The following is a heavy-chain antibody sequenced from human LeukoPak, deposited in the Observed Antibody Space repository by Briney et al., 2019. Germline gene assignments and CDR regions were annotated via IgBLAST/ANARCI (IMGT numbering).Heavy chain of an antibody. V-gene: IGHV3-7*03. J-gene: IGHJ4*02. Sequence: GGSLRLSCAASGFTFSSYWISWVRQAPGKGLEWVANIKEEGSEKYYVDSVKGRFTISRDNAKNSLYLQMNSLRAEDTAVYYCVSSPYYLDTEGYWGQGNLVTVSS. CDR3: VSSPYYLDTEGY. CDR1: GFTFSSYW. D-gene: IGHD5-18*01. CDR2: IKEEGSEK.